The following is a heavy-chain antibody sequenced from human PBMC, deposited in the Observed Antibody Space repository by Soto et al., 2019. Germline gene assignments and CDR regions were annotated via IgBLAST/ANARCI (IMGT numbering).Heavy chain of an antibody. Sequence: SETLSLTCSVSGDSISTVDYFWAWIRQPPGQALEYIGYIYKXXXTXXXXSFESRVAISLDTSKSQFSLTVTSVTAADTAVYFCARGRYCLTGRCFPNWFDSWGQGTLVTVSS. CDR3: ARGRYCLTGRCFPNWFDS. CDR2: IYKXXXT. J-gene: IGHJ5*01. CDR1: GDSISTVDYF. V-gene: IGHV4-30-4*01. D-gene: IGHD2-15*01.